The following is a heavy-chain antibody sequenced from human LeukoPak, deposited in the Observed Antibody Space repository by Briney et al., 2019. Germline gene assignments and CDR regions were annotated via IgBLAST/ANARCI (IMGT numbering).Heavy chain of an antibody. CDR1: GGSISSSSYY. D-gene: IGHD3-9*01. CDR3: ARGILTGLDYFDY. Sequence: PSETLSLTCTVSGGSISSSSYYWGWIRQPPGKGLEWIGSIYHSGSTYYNPSLKSRVTISADTSKNQFSLKLSSVTAADTAVYYCARGILTGLDYFDYWGQGTLVTVSS. J-gene: IGHJ4*02. V-gene: IGHV4-39*07. CDR2: IYHSGST.